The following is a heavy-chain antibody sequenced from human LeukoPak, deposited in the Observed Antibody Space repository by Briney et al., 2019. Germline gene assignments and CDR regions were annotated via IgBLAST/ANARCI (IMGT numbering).Heavy chain of an antibody. J-gene: IGHJ3*02. Sequence: GGSLRLSCAASGFTVSSYSMNWVRQAPGKGLEWVSSISSSSSYIYYADSVKGRFTISRDNAKNSLYLQMNSLRAEDTAVYYCARRGQTVVDDIVVVPAADNAFDIWGQGTMVTVSS. V-gene: IGHV3-21*01. D-gene: IGHD2-2*01. CDR2: ISSSSSYI. CDR3: ARRGQTVVDDIVVVPAADNAFDI. CDR1: GFTVSSYS.